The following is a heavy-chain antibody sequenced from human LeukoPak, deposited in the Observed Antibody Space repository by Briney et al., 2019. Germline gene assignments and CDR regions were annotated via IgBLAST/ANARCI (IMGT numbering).Heavy chain of an antibody. CDR1: GYTFTGYY. D-gene: IGHD2-2*01. CDR2: INPNSGGT. Sequence: AASVKVSCKASGYTFTGYYMHWVRQAPGQGLEWMGWINPNSGGTNYAQKFQGRVTMTRDTSISTAYMELSRLRSDDTAVYYCARDHVGYQLLNFDYWGQGTLVTVSS. CDR3: ARDHVGYQLLNFDY. J-gene: IGHJ4*02. V-gene: IGHV1-2*02.